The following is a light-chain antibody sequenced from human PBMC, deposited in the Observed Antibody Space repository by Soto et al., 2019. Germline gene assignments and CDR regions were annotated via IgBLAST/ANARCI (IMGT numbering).Light chain of an antibody. CDR1: SIDVGGYDD. Sequence: QSALTQPASVSGSPGQSITISCTGTSIDVGGYDDVSWYQHHPGKSPKLMIYGVTNRPSGVSNRFSGSKSGTTASLTISGLQPEDEADYYCTSYIHSRTLVVFGGGTKLTVL. CDR2: GVT. J-gene: IGLJ2*01. CDR3: TSYIHSRTLVV. V-gene: IGLV2-14*01.